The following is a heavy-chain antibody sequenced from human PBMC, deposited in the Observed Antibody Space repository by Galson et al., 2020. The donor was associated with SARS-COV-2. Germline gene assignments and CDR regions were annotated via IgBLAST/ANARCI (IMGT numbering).Heavy chain of an antibody. Sequence: GESLKISCAASGFTFSSYAMYWVRQGPGKGLEWVSAISTDGVNTYYADSVKGRFTISRDNSKNTLFLQMNSLRVEDTAVYYCAKAAPSCISTSCPLDYWGQGTLVTVSS. J-gene: IGHJ4*02. CDR1: GFTFSSYA. D-gene: IGHD2-2*01. CDR3: AKAAPSCISTSCPLDY. V-gene: IGHV3-23*01. CDR2: ISTDGVNT.